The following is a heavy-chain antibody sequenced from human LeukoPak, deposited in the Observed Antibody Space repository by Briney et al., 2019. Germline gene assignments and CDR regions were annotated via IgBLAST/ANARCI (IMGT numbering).Heavy chain of an antibody. J-gene: IGHJ4*02. D-gene: IGHD3-3*01. CDR1: GFTFRNFG. V-gene: IGHV3-33*01. CDR3: VRDRNALQFLDF. CDR2: IWYDGSEK. Sequence: GGSLRLSCAASGFTFRNFGMHWVRQAPGKGLEWVAVIWYDGSEKYYADSVKGRFIISRDNSENMLYLQTNSLRAEDTAVYYCVRDRNALQFLDFWGQGTVVTVSS.